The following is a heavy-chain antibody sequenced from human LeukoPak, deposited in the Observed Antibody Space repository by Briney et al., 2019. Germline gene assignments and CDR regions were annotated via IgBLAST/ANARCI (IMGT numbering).Heavy chain of an antibody. CDR1: GFTFSSYA. CDR2: ISGSGGST. J-gene: IGHJ4*02. Sequence: GGSLRLSCAASGFTFSSYAMSWVRQAPGKGLEWVSAISGSGGSTYYADSVKGRFTISRDNSKNTLYLQMNSLRAEDTAVYYCAKDMGAGVYYDSSGNFDYWGQGTLVTVSS. CDR3: AKDMGAGVYYDSSGNFDY. V-gene: IGHV3-23*01. D-gene: IGHD3-22*01.